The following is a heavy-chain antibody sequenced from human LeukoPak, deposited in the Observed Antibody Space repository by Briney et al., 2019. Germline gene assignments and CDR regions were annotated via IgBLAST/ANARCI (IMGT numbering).Heavy chain of an antibody. J-gene: IGHJ5*02. D-gene: IGHD3-3*01. CDR2: ISDDGSER. V-gene: IGHV3-30*04. CDR1: GFTFRDSA. CDR3: ARESGFMMVGEINADNWFDP. Sequence: PGRSLRLSCSGAGFTFRDSAFHWVRQAPGKGLEWVAVISDDGSERFYADSVKGRFTISRDNSRDTLYLHMQTLRPEDSAVYYCARESGFMMVGEINADNWFDPWGQGTPVTVSS.